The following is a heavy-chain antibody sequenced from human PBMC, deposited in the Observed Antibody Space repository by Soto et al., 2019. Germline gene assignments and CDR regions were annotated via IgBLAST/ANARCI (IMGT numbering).Heavy chain of an antibody. CDR2: INHSGST. CDR1: GGSFSGYY. D-gene: IGHD3-22*01. CDR3: ARGLFTMTL. J-gene: IGHJ1*01. Sequence: SETLSLTCAVYGGSFSGYYWGWIRQPPGKGLEWIGEINHSGSTNYNPSLKSRVTISVDTSKNQFSLKLSSVTAADTAVYYCARGLFTMTLWGQGTLVTVSS. V-gene: IGHV4-34*01.